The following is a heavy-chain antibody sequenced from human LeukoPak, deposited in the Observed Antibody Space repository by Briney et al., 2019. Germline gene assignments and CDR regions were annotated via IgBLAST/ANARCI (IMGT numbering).Heavy chain of an antibody. CDR2: ISGSGGST. CDR1: GFTFSSYA. J-gene: IGHJ4*02. Sequence: GGSLRLSCAASGFTFSSYAMSWVRQAPGKGLEWVSAISGSGGSTYYADSVKGRFTISRDNSKNTLYLQMNSLRAEDTAVYYCAKSRSMVRGVISASDDYWGQGTLVTVSS. CDR3: AKSRSMVRGVISASDDY. D-gene: IGHD3-10*01. V-gene: IGHV3-23*01.